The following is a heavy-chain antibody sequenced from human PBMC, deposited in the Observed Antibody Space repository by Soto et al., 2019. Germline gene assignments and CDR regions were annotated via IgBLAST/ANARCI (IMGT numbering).Heavy chain of an antibody. CDR2: IYPGDSDT. Sequence: GESLKISCKGSGYSFTSYWIGWVRQMPGKGLEWMGIIYPGDSDTRYSPSFQGQVTISADKSISTAYLQWSSLKASDTAMYYCARPRSSSRNYYGMDVWGQGTTVTVSS. CDR3: ARPRSSSRNYYGMDV. CDR1: GYSFTSYW. D-gene: IGHD6-13*01. J-gene: IGHJ6*02. V-gene: IGHV5-51*01.